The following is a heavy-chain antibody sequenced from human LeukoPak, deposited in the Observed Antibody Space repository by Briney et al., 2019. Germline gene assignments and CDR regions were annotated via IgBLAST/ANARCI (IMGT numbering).Heavy chain of an antibody. J-gene: IGHJ4*02. CDR3: ARGSYDILAGYYPGGH. CDR1: GFTFSTYV. CDR2: IIARGGGT. Sequence: PGGSLRLSCAAPGFTFSTYVMTWVRQAPGKGLQWVSPIIARGGGTYYADSVKGRFTLSGANSKNTRFLKMNSLRVEATAVYYCARGSYDILAGYYPGGHWGQGTLVTVSS. D-gene: IGHD3-9*01. V-gene: IGHV3-23*01.